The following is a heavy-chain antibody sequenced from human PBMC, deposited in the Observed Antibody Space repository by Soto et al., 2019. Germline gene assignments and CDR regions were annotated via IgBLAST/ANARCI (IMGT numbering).Heavy chain of an antibody. CDR3: ARGEMATMGAFDI. Sequence: SETLSLTCTVSGGSISSGDYYWSWIRQPPGKGLEWIGYIYYSGSTYYNPPLKSRVTISVDTSKNQFSLKLSSVTAADTAVYYCARGEMATMGAFDIWGQGTMVTVSS. V-gene: IGHV4-30-4*01. CDR1: GGSISSGDYY. CDR2: IYYSGST. J-gene: IGHJ3*02. D-gene: IGHD5-12*01.